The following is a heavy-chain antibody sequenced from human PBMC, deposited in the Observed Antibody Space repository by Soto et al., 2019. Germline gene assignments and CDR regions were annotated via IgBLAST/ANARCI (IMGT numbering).Heavy chain of an antibody. D-gene: IGHD6-6*01. CDR1: GGTFSSYA. J-gene: IGHJ3*02. CDR3: ARDPGEYSSSSVAFDI. V-gene: IGHV1-69*13. Sequence: SVKVSCKASGGTFSSYAISWVRQAPGQGLEWMGGIIPIFGTANYAQKFQGRVTITADESTSTAYMELSSLRSEDTAVYYCARDPGEYSSSSVAFDIWGQGTMVTVSS. CDR2: IIPIFGTA.